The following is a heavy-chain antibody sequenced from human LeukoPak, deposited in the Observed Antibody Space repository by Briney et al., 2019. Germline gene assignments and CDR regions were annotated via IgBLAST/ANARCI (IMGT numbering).Heavy chain of an antibody. CDR3: ARASDGMDV. CDR2: ISYDGSNK. CDR1: GFTFSSYA. D-gene: IGHD5-24*01. J-gene: IGHJ6*02. V-gene: IGHV3-30-3*01. Sequence: GGSLRLFCAASGFTFSSYAMHWVRQAPGKGLEWVAVISYDGSNKYYADSVKGRFTISRDNSKNTLYLQMNSLRAEDTAVYYCARASDGMDVWGQGTTVTVSS.